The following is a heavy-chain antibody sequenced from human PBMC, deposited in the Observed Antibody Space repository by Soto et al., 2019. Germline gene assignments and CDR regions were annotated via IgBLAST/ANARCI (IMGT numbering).Heavy chain of an antibody. CDR1: GVTFSSYA. D-gene: IGHD4-17*01. V-gene: IGHV3-30-3*01. J-gene: IGHJ4*02. CDR2: ISYDGSNK. CDR3: AREPTVTTVGEYFDY. Sequence: PGGSLRLSCAASGVTFSSYAMHWVRQAPGKGLEWVAVISYDGSNKYYADSVKGRFTISRDNSKNTLYLQMNSLRAEDTAVYYCAREPTVTTVGEYFDYWGQGTLVTVSS.